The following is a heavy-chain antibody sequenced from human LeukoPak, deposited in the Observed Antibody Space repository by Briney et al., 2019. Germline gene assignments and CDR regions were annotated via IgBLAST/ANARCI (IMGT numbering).Heavy chain of an antibody. CDR3: AGEGYDESAIQGAFDI. CDR2: INPHSGGT. J-gene: IGHJ3*02. Sequence: ASVKISSRASCYTFTGYYMHWVRHAPGQGLVWMGWINPHSGGTNYAQTFYGRVTMTRGTTTSTAYTELRRRRSDATAAFYCAGEGYDESAIQGAFDIWGQGTKVTVSS. CDR1: CYTFTGYY. V-gene: IGHV1-2*02. D-gene: IGHD3-22*01.